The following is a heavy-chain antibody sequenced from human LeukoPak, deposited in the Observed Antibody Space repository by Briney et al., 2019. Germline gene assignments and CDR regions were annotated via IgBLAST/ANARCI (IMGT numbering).Heavy chain of an antibody. D-gene: IGHD2-2*01. CDR1: GGSFSGYY. CDR3: ARPIVVVPAAMAYYMDV. V-gene: IGHV4-34*01. J-gene: IGHJ6*03. Sequence: SETLSLTCAVYGGSFSGYYWSWIRQPPWKGLEWIGEINHSGSTNYNPSLKSRVTISVDTSKNQFSLKLSSVTAADTAVYYCARPIVVVPAAMAYYMDVWGKGTTVTVSS. CDR2: INHSGST.